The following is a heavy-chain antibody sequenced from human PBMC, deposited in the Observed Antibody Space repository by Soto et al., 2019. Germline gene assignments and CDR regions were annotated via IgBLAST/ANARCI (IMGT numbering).Heavy chain of an antibody. J-gene: IGHJ3*02. D-gene: IGHD6-13*01. V-gene: IGHV3-7*05. CDR1: GFTLSMYW. CDR3: ARDVSPGSSSLYLDAFDI. CDR2: IKQDGSKK. Sequence: EVQLEESGGGLVQPGGSLRLSCAASGFTLSMYWMTWVRQAPGRGLEWVANIKQDGSKKSYLGSVRGRFTISRDNVRNSLYLQMDSLRAEDTALYYCARDVSPGSSSLYLDAFDIWGQGTMVIVSS.